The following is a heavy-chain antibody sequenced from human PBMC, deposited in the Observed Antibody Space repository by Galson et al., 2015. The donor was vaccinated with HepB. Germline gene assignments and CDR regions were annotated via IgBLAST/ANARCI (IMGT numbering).Heavy chain of an antibody. J-gene: IGHJ6*02. D-gene: IGHD1-7*01. CDR3: TTDPDGTTLGYGFDYYYYGMDV. Sequence: SLRLSCAASGFTFSNAWMSWVRQAPGKGLEWVGRIKSKTDGGTTDYAAPVKGRFTISRDDSKNTLYLQMNSLKTEDTAVYYCTTDPDGTTLGYGFDYYYYGMDVWGQGTTVTVSS. CDR2: IKSKTDGGTT. CDR1: GFTFSNAW. V-gene: IGHV3-15*01.